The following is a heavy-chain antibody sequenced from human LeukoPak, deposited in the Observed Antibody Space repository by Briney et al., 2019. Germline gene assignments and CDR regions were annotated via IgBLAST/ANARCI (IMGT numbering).Heavy chain of an antibody. V-gene: IGHV3-30*18. CDR2: ISYDGSNK. CDR1: GFTFSSYG. D-gene: IGHD3-10*01. Sequence: PGRSLRLSCAASGFTFSSYGMHWVRQAPGKGLEWVAVISYDGSNKYYADSVKGRFTISRDNSKNTLYLQMNSLRAEDTAVYYCAKMAHLLLWFGELIDYWGQGTLVTVSS. J-gene: IGHJ4*02. CDR3: AKMAHLLLWFGELIDY.